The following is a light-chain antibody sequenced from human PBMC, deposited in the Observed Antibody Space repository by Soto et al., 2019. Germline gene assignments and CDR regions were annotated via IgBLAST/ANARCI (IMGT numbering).Light chain of an antibody. V-gene: IGKV1-9*01. CDR2: AAS. CDR1: QGISSY. CDR3: QQLNS. J-gene: IGKJ4*01. Sequence: DIQLTQSPSFLSASEGDRVTITCRASQGISSYLAWYQQKPGKAPKLLIYAASTLQSGVPSRFSGSGSGTEFTLTISSLQPEDFATYYCQQLNSFGGGTKVDIK.